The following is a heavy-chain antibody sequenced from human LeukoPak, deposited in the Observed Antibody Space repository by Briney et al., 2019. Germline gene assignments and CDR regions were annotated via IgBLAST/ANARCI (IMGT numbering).Heavy chain of an antibody. J-gene: IGHJ5*02. CDR1: GFTFSSYE. V-gene: IGHV3-48*03. D-gene: IGHD6-19*01. CDR2: ISSSGSII. CDR3: ARDRPVGSGWYPNWFDP. Sequence: GGSLRLSCAASGFTFSSYEMNWGRQAPGKGLEWGSYISSSGSIIYYADPVKGRFTISSDNARNSLYLQMNSLRAEDTAVYYCARDRPVGSGWYPNWFDPWGQGTLVTVSS.